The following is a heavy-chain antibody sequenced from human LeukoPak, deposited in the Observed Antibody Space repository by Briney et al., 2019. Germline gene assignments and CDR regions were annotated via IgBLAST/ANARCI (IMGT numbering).Heavy chain of an antibody. CDR3: ARDPYYDSSAR. CDR2: INEDGSTT. V-gene: IGHV3-74*01. CDR1: GFTFSSNW. D-gene: IGHD3-22*01. Sequence: GGSLRLSRAASGFTFSSNWMHWVRQAPGKGLVWVSRINEDGSTTSYADSVKGRFTISRDNAKNTLYLQMNSLRAEDTAVYYCARDPYYDSSARWGKGPLVTVSS. J-gene: IGHJ4*02.